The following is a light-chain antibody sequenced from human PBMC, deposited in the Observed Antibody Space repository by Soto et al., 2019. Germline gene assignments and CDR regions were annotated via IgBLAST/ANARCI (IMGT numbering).Light chain of an antibody. CDR3: SSYTSSITYV. J-gene: IGLJ1*01. CDR2: DVS. Sequence: QSALTQPPSVSGSPGQSVTISCTGTSSDVGSYNRVSWYQQPPGTAPKLMIYDVSNRPSGVPDRFSGSKSGNTASLTISRLQAEDEADYYCSSYTSSITYVFGTGTKVTVL. CDR1: SSDVGSYNR. V-gene: IGLV2-18*02.